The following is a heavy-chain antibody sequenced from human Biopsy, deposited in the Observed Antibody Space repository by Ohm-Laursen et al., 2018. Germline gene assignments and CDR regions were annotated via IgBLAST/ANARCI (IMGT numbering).Heavy chain of an antibody. Sequence: SQTLSLTCTVSVGSISGSSWSWIRQAPGKGLEWIGYISYSRDTNYNPSLKSRITIPVDTSKNQFSPKLTSVTAADTAVYYCAKHGSGWTGDDAFHIWGQGTMVTVSS. CDR1: VGSISGSS. CDR3: AKHGSGWTGDDAFHI. CDR2: ISYSRDT. D-gene: IGHD6-19*01. V-gene: IGHV4-59*08. J-gene: IGHJ3*02.